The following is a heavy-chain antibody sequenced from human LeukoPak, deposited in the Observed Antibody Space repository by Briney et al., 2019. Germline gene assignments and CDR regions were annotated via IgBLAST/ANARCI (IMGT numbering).Heavy chain of an antibody. CDR2: ISSGSSTI. J-gene: IGHJ4*02. CDR1: GFTFSSYS. V-gene: IGHV3-48*04. CDR3: AKLRVPHILTGYALGY. Sequence: PGGSLRLSCAASGFTFSSYSMNWVRQAPGKGLEWVSYISSGSSTIYYADSVQGRFTISRDNAKNSLYLQMNSLRAEDTAVYYCAKLRVPHILTGYALGYWGQGTLVTVSS. D-gene: IGHD3-9*01.